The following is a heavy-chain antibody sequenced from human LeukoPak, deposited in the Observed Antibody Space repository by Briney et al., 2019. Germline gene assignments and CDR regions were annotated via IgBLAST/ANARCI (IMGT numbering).Heavy chain of an antibody. CDR1: GFTFSSYG. Sequence: GRSLRLSCAASGFTFSSYGMHWVRQAPGKGLEWVAVIWYDGSNKYYADSVKGRFTISRDNSKNTLYLQMNSLRAEDTAVYYCARDRDTAMVFPFDYWGQGTLVTVSS. J-gene: IGHJ4*02. CDR3: ARDRDTAMVFPFDY. D-gene: IGHD5-18*01. V-gene: IGHV3-33*01. CDR2: IWYDGSNK.